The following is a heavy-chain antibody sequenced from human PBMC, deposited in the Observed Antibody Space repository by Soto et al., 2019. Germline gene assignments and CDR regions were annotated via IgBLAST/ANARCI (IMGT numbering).Heavy chain of an antibody. J-gene: IGHJ5*02. CDR1: GGSISSYY. V-gene: IGHV4-59*01. Sequence: SETLSLTCTVSGGSISSYYWSWIRQPPGKGLEWIGYIYYSGSTNYNPSLKSRVTISVDTSKNQFSLKLSSVTAADTAVYYCASHGIAAAAYNWFDPWGQGTLVTVSS. CDR3: ASHGIAAAAYNWFDP. CDR2: IYYSGST. D-gene: IGHD6-13*01.